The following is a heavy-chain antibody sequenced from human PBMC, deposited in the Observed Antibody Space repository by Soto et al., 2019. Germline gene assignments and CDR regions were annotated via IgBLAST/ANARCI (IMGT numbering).Heavy chain of an antibody. CDR1: GFTFSSYA. CDR3: ARGGSPLLWFGELSPADY. CDR2: ISYDGSNK. J-gene: IGHJ4*02. V-gene: IGHV3-30-3*01. D-gene: IGHD3-10*01. Sequence: QVQLVESGGGVVQPGRSLRLSCAASGFTFSSYAMHWVRQAPGKGLEWVAVISYDGSNKYYADSVKGRFTISRDNSKNTLYLQMNSLRAEDTAVYYCARGGSPLLWFGELSPADYWGQGTLVTVSS.